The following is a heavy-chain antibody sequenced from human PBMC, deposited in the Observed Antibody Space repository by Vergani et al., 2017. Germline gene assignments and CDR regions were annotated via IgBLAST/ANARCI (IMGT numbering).Heavy chain of an antibody. CDR1: FDSIRNLY. CDR2: IYYSGST. Sequence: QVQTQESGPGLVKSSETLSLTCSVSFDSIRNLYCNWIRQPPGKGLEWIGFIYYSGSTNYNPSLKSRVTISVYTSKNQFSLTFTSVTAADTAVYYCASDTHSGQRADRWGQGILVTVTS. V-gene: IGHV4-59*11. CDR3: ASDTHSGQRADR. D-gene: IGHD6-19*01. J-gene: IGHJ5*02.